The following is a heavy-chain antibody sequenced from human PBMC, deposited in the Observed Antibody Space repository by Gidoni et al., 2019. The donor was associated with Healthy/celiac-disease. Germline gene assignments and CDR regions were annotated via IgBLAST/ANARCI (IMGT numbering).Heavy chain of an antibody. D-gene: IGHD1-1*01. J-gene: IGHJ4*02. Sequence: EVQLVQSGAEVKKPGESLRISCKGSGYSFTSYWLSWVRQMPGKGLEWMGRIDPSDSYTNYSPSFQGHVTISADKSISTAYLQWSSLKASDTAMYYCARQEGNWNPLEGWGQGTLVTVSS. V-gene: IGHV5-10-1*03. CDR2: IDPSDSYT. CDR1: GYSFTSYW. CDR3: ARQEGNWNPLEG.